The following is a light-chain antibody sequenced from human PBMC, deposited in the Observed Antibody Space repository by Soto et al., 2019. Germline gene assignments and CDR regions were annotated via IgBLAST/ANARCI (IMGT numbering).Light chain of an antibody. J-gene: IGKJ1*01. Sequence: EIVLTQSPGTLSLSPGERATLSCGASLSVSSNYLACEQQKPGRAPSLLIFGAPITVTDIPDRFIGSGSGTDFTLTICRLQPEDFVVYYCQHHVTLRPAIGQET. CDR2: GAP. CDR3: QHHVTLRPA. CDR1: LSVSSNY. V-gene: IGKV3-20*01.